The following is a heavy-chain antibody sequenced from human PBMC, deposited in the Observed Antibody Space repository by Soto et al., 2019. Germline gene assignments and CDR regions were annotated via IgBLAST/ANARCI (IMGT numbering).Heavy chain of an antibody. J-gene: IGHJ4*02. CDR1: GFTFSSYW. V-gene: IGHV3-7*01. Sequence: GGSLRLSCAASGFTFSSYWMSWVRQAPGKGLEWVANIKQDGSEKYYVDSVKGRFTISRDNAKNSLYLQLNSLRAEDTAVYYYARHLNSGYDLRRCAGYWGQGTLGTVYS. D-gene: IGHD5-12*01. CDR2: IKQDGSEK. CDR3: ARHLNSGYDLRRCAGY.